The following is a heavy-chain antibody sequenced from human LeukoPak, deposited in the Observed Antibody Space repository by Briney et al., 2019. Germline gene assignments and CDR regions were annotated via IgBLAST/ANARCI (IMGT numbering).Heavy chain of an antibody. D-gene: IGHD2-2*01. V-gene: IGHV4-34*01. CDR1: GGSFSGYY. J-gene: IGHJ4*02. CDR2: INHSGST. Sequence: SETLSLTCAVYGGSFSGYYWSWIRQPPGKGLEWIGEINHSGSTNYNPSLKSRVTISVDTSKNQFSLKLSSVTAAGTAVYYCAREGVSYCSSTSCPLGYWGQGTLVTVSS. CDR3: AREGVSYCSSTSCPLGY.